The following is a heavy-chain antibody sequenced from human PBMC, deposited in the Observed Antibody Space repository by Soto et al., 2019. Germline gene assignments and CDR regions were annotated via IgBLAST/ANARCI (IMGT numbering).Heavy chain of an antibody. Sequence: SETLSLTCTVSGGSISSYYWSWIRQPPGKGLEWIGYIYYSGSTNYNPSLKSRVTISVDTSKIQFSLKLSSVTAADTAVYYCARNKRARIAVAGPNFDYWGQGTLVTVSS. CDR1: GGSISSYY. CDR2: IYYSGST. D-gene: IGHD6-19*01. CDR3: ARNKRARIAVAGPNFDY. J-gene: IGHJ4*02. V-gene: IGHV4-59*01.